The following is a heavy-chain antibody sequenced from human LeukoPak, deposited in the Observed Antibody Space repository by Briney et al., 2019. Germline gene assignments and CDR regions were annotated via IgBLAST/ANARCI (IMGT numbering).Heavy chain of an antibody. J-gene: IGHJ4*02. V-gene: IGHV4-39*07. D-gene: IGHD3-22*01. CDR1: GGSISSSSYY. CDR3: ARDGYYYDSSGYIFDY. Sequence: PSETLSLTCTVSGGSISSSSYYWGWIRQAPGKGLEWIGNIYYSGSTYYNPSLKSRVTISVDASKNQFSLKLSSVTAADTAVYYCARDGYYYDSSGYIFDYWGQGTLVTVSS. CDR2: IYYSGST.